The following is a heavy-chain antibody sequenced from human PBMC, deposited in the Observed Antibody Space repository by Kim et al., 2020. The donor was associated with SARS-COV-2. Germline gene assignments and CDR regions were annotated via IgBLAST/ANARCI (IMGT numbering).Heavy chain of an antibody. CDR2: ISSSSSYI. CDR3: ARPYAQQLAPPMDV. V-gene: IGHV3-21*01. D-gene: IGHD6-13*01. CDR1: GFTFSSYS. Sequence: GGSLRLSCAASGFTFSSYSMNWVRQAPGKGLEWVSSISSSSSYIYYADSVKGRFTISRDNAKNSLYLQMNSLRAEDTAVYYCARPYAQQLAPPMDVWGQGTTVTVSS. J-gene: IGHJ6*02.